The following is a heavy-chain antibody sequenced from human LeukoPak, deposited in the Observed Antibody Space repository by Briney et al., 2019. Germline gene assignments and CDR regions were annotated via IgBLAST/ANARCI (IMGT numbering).Heavy chain of an antibody. CDR1: GGSISSSSYY. Sequence: SETLSLTCTASGGSISSSSYYWGWIRQPPGKGLEWIGTIYYSGSTYYNPSLKSRVTISVDTSKNQFSLKVSSVTAADTAVYYCASQGYGYYYYMDVWGKGTTVTVSS. CDR2: IYYSGST. CDR3: ASQGYGYYYYMDV. J-gene: IGHJ6*03. V-gene: IGHV4-39*07. D-gene: IGHD5-18*01.